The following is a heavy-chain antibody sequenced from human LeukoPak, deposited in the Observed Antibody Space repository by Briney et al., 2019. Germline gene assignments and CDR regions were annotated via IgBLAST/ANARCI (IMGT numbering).Heavy chain of an antibody. CDR2: TNPNSGNT. Sequence: ASVKVSCKASGYTFTSYDINWVRQATGQGLEWMGWTNPNSGNTGYAQKFQGRVTITRNTSISTAYMELSSLRSEDTAVYYCARGPTYSSSLIDYWGQGTLVTVSS. CDR3: ARGPTYSSSLIDY. V-gene: IGHV1-8*03. J-gene: IGHJ4*02. D-gene: IGHD6-13*01. CDR1: GYTFTSYD.